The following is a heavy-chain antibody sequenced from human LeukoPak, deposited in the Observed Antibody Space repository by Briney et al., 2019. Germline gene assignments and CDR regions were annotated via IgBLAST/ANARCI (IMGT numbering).Heavy chain of an antibody. D-gene: IGHD3-22*01. V-gene: IGHV5-51*03. CDR1: GYSFTSYW. CDR3: ARRSYYYDSSGYDDY. J-gene: IGHJ4*02. Sequence: KPGESLKISCKGSGYSFTSYWIGWVRQVPGKGLEWMGIIYPGDSDTRYSPSFQGQVTISADKSISTAYLQWSSLKASDTAMYYCARRSYYYDSSGYDDYWGQGTLVTVSS. CDR2: IYPGDSDT.